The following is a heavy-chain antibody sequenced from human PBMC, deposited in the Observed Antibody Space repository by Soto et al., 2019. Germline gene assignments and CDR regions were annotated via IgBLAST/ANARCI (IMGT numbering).Heavy chain of an antibody. CDR1: GDSICRSNYY. Sequence: APLSLTRSVCGDSICRSNYYWGWIRQPPGRGLEWIGSIYHSGSSYYNPSLTSRVTISVDTSKNHFSLKLTSVTAAYAAVYYCARGGIAARLQHWGQGTLVTVSS. CDR3: ARGGIAARLQH. CDR2: IYHSGSS. V-gene: IGHV4-39*07. D-gene: IGHD6-6*01. J-gene: IGHJ1*01.